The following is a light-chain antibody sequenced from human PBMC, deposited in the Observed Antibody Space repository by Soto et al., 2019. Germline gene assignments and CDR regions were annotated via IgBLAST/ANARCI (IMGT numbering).Light chain of an antibody. CDR1: QSVSSN. CDR3: QQYSDWPPLT. V-gene: IGKV3-15*01. J-gene: IGKJ5*01. CDR2: DAS. Sequence: EIVMTQSPATLSVSPGERATLSCRASQSVSSNLAWYQQKPGQAPRLLIYDASTRATVIPARFSGSGSGTEFTLIIISRQSADFSVYYCQQYSDWPPLTFGQGTRLEIK.